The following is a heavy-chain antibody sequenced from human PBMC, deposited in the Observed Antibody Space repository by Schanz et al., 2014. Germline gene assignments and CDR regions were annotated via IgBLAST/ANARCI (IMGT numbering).Heavy chain of an antibody. CDR1: GYTFTSSG. Sequence: QVQLVQSGAEVKKPGASVKVSCKASGYTFTSSGFSWVRQAPGQGLEWMGWINGYNAHTNYAQKFQGRVTMTRDTSITTAYMDLSGLTSDDTAVYYCAREKGHGYSGLSWGQGTLLAVSS. D-gene: IGHD5-12*01. V-gene: IGHV1-18*01. CDR3: AREKGHGYSGLS. CDR2: INGYNAHT. J-gene: IGHJ5*02.